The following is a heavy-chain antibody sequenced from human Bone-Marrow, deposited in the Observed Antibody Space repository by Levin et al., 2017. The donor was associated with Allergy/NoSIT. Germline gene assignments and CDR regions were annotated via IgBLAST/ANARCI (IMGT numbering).Heavy chain of an antibody. CDR3: ARHNDYYGLGYFNELDY. J-gene: IGHJ4*02. CDR2: IYPGDSDT. CDR1: GYTFNSYW. Sequence: ASVKVSCKASGYTFNSYWIAWVRQMPGEGLEWMGIIYPGDSDTRYRPSLQGQVTLSVDKSTNTAYLQWSSLKASDTAMYFCARHNDYYGLGYFNELDYWGQGTLVTVSS. V-gene: IGHV5-51*01. D-gene: IGHD3-10*01.